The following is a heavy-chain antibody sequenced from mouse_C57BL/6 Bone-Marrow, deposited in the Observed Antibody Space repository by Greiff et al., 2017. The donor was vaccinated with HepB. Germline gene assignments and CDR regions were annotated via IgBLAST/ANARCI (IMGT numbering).Heavy chain of an antibody. V-gene: IGHV2-2*01. Sequence: QVQLKESEPGLVQPSQSLSITCTVSGFSLTSYGVHWVRQSPGKGLEWLGVIWSGGSTDYNAAFISRLSISKDNSKSQVFFKMNSLQADDTAIYYCARNCPTVGSYYFDYWGQGTTLTVSS. CDR1: GFSLTSYG. D-gene: IGHD1-1*01. CDR3: ARNCPTVGSYYFDY. J-gene: IGHJ2*01. CDR2: IWSGGST.